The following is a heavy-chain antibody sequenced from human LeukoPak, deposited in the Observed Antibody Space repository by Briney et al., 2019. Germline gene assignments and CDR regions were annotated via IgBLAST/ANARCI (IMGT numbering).Heavy chain of an antibody. Sequence: GASVKVSCKASGYTFTSYAMHWVRQAPGQRLEWMGWINAGNGNTKYSQKFQGRVTITRDTSASTAYMELSSLRSEDTAVYYCARGEGSGSYYWGIDYWAREPWSPSPQ. CDR2: INAGNGNT. J-gene: IGHJ4*02. D-gene: IGHD3-10*01. V-gene: IGHV1-3*01. CDR1: GYTFTSYA. CDR3: ARGEGSGSYYWGIDY.